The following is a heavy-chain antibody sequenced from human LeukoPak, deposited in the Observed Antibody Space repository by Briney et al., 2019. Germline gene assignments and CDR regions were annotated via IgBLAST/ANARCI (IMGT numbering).Heavy chain of an antibody. J-gene: IGHJ4*02. CDR1: GFTFGSYS. V-gene: IGHV3-48*04. D-gene: IGHD4-23*01. Sequence: GGSLRLSCAASGFTFGSYSMNWVRQAPGKGLEWVSYISSSSSTIYYADSVKGRFTISRDNAKNSLYLQMNSLTAEDTAVFYCVRDYGGIGIDYWGQGTLVTVSS. CDR2: ISSSSSTI. CDR3: VRDYGGIGIDY.